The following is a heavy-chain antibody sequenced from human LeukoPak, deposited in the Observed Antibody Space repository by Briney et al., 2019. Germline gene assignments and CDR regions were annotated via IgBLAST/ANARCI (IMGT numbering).Heavy chain of an antibody. CDR1: GFTFSSYA. V-gene: IGHV3-23*01. CDR2: ISGSGGNT. CDR3: AKDSLVVPTIVVVPAALVNWFDP. J-gene: IGHJ5*02. Sequence: GGSLRLSCAASGFTFSSYAMSWVRQAPGKGLEWVSAISGSGGNTYYADSVKGRFTISRDNSKNTLYLQMNSLRAEDTAVYYCAKDSLVVPTIVVVPAALVNWFDPWGQGTLVTVSS. D-gene: IGHD2-2*01.